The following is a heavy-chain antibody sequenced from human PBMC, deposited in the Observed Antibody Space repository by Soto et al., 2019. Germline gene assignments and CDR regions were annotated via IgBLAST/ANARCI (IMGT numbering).Heavy chain of an antibody. CDR2: ISYSGTT. V-gene: IGHV4-30-4*08. CDR1: GGSISDEDYY. D-gene: IGHD2-21*01. J-gene: IGHJ4*02. Sequence: QVQLKESGPGLVKPSETLFITCNVSGGSISDEDYYWSWIRQSPVRGLEWIGFISYSGTTYYNPSLKSRLVISADESKNHFSLSLNSVTAADTAVYYCAREVGGCGGLEIWGQGTLVTVSS. CDR3: AREVGGCGGLEI.